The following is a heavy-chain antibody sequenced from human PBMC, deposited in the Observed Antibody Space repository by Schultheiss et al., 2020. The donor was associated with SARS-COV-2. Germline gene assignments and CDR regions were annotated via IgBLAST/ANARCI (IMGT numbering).Heavy chain of an antibody. CDR2: IIPIFGTA. D-gene: IGHD1-26*01. CDR1: GGTFSSYA. J-gene: IGHJ4*02. Sequence: SVKVSCKASGGTFSSYAISWVRQAPGQGLEWMGGIIPIFGTANYAQKFQGRVTITADESTSTAYMELSSLRSEDTAVYYCASLPGIVGPLDYWGQGTLVTVSS. CDR3: ASLPGIVGPLDY. V-gene: IGHV1-69*13.